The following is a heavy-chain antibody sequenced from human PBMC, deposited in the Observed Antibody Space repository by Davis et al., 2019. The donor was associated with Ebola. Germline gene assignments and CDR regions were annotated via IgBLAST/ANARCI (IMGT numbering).Heavy chain of an antibody. CDR1: GFTFSDFP. J-gene: IGHJ4*02. Sequence: GESLKISCAASGFTFSDFPMTWIRQAPGQGPAWVSSISESATYTTYADSVKGRFTISRDNAKNTLYLQMNSLRDEDTAVYYCARGTHYAHDYWGQGTLVTVSS. D-gene: IGHD2-2*01. V-gene: IGHV3-11*06. CDR2: ISESATYT. CDR3: ARGTHYAHDY.